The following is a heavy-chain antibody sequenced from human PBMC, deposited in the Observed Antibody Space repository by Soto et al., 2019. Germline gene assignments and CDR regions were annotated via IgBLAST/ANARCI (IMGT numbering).Heavy chain of an antibody. V-gene: IGHV3-48*01. CDR1: GFIFSSSN. CDR2: ITSGSSTI. Sequence: PGGSLRLSCAASGFIFSSSNMNWVRQAPGKGLEWVSHITSGSSTIVYADSVKGRFTISRDNAKNSLYLQMNSLRAEDTAVYYCARSGVVPYAFDIWGQGTMVTVSS. J-gene: IGHJ3*02. D-gene: IGHD3-3*01. CDR3: ARSGVVPYAFDI.